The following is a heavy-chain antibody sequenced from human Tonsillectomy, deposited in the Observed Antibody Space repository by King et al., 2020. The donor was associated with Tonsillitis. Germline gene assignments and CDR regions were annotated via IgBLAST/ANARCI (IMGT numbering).Heavy chain of an antibody. J-gene: IGHJ4*02. CDR3: AREITYDYGDYDFDY. CDR1: GGTFSNYA. D-gene: IGHD4-17*01. CDR2: IIPILGIA. Sequence: VQLVESGAEVKKPGSSVKVSCKASGGTFSNYAISWVRQAPGQGLEWMGRIIPILGIANYAQKFQGRVTITADKSTSTAYMELSSLRSEDTAVYYCAREITYDYGDYDFDYWGRGTLVTVSS. V-gene: IGHV1-69*09.